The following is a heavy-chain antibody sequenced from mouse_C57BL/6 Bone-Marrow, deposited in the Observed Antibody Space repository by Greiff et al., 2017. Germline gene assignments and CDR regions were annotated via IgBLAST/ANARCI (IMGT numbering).Heavy chain of an antibody. D-gene: IGHD1-1*01. CDR3: TTSLIYYYGSSFAWFAY. V-gene: IGHV14-4*01. J-gene: IGHJ3*01. CDR2: IDPENGDT. CDR1: GFNIKDDY. Sequence: DVQLQESGAELVRPGASVKLSCTASGFNIKDDYMHWVKQRPEQGLEWIGWIDPENGDTEYASKFQGKATITADTSSNTAYLQLSSLTSEDTAVYYCTTSLIYYYGSSFAWFAYWGQGTLVTVSA.